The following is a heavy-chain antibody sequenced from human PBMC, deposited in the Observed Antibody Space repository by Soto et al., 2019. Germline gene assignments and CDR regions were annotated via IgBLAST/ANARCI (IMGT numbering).Heavy chain of an antibody. CDR2: IIPIFGTA. V-gene: IGHV1-69*01. J-gene: IGHJ4*02. CDR1: GGPFISYA. D-gene: IGHD5-18*01. Sequence: SVKVSCPASGGPFISYAIVWVRQAPGQGLEWMGGIIPIFGTANYAQKFQGRVTITADESTSTAYMELSSLRSEDTAVYYCARRGMVNTAMVTGYFDHWGQGTLVTVSS. CDR3: ARRGMVNTAMVTGYFDH.